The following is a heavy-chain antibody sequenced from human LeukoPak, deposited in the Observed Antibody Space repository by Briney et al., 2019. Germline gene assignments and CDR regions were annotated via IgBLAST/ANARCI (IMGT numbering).Heavy chain of an antibody. J-gene: IGHJ4*02. CDR2: FDGNADGT. CDR3: AKPRIIGLGWAQFDY. Sequence: GGSLRLSCVTSGFTFSRFGMTWVRQPPGKGLEWVASFDGNADGTYYADSVKGRCTISRDSSKNTLYLQMNSLRAEDTAIYCCAKPRIIGLGWAQFDYWGQGSLVTVPS. V-gene: IGHV3-23*01. CDR1: GFTFSRFG. D-gene: IGHD2-15*01.